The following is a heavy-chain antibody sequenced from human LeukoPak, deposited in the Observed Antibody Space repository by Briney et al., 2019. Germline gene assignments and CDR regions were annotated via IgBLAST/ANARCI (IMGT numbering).Heavy chain of an antibody. Sequence: PSETLSLTCDVSGSSVNSDQYWGWMRHSPGAGLEWIGSVHQTGSPYYKPSLGSRVSLSIDSTKNSFSLRLTSVTAADPAVYYCAMLRLGELSLLANAYDIWGQGTMVIVSS. CDR2: VHQTGSP. V-gene: IGHV4-38-2*01. J-gene: IGHJ3*02. D-gene: IGHD3-16*02. CDR3: AMLRLGELSLLANAYDI. CDR1: GSSVNSDQY.